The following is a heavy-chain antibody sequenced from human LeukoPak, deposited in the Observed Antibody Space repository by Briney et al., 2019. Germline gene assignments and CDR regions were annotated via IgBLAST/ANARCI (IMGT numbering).Heavy chain of an antibody. Sequence: TSETLSLTCTVSGGSISSYYWSWIRQPPGKGLEWIGYIYHSGSTNYNPSLKSRVTISVDTSKNQFSLKLSSVTAADTAVYYCASRARYYYDSSGAFDIWGQGTMVTVSS. CDR1: GGSISSYY. V-gene: IGHV4-59*01. D-gene: IGHD3-22*01. CDR2: IYHSGST. CDR3: ASRARYYYDSSGAFDI. J-gene: IGHJ3*02.